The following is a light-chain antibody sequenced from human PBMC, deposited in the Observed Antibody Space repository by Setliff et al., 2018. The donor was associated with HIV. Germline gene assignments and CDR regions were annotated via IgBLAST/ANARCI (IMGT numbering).Light chain of an antibody. Sequence: QSVLTQPASVSGSPGQSITIPCTGSSSDVGAFDHVSWYQQNPGNTPKLLIYEVTIRPSGISNRFSGFKSGNTASLTISGLQVEDEADYYCCSYAITGTVLFGGGTKVTVL. CDR1: SSDVGAFDH. CDR2: EVT. J-gene: IGLJ2*01. V-gene: IGLV2-14*01. CDR3: CSYAITGTVL.